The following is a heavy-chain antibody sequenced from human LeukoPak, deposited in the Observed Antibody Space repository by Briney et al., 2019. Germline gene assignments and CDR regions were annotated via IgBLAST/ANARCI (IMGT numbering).Heavy chain of an antibody. CDR3: ARSHSYYYDSSGYYSDY. V-gene: IGHV3-23*01. D-gene: IGHD3-22*01. CDR1: QFTFSNYA. CDR2: ISVSSGST. Sequence: GGSLRLSCAASQFTFSNYAMSWVRQAPGKGLEWVSAISVSSGSTYYADSVKGRYTISRDNSKNTLYLQMNSLRVEDTAVYYCARSHSYYYDSSGYYSDYWGQGTLVTVSS. J-gene: IGHJ4*02.